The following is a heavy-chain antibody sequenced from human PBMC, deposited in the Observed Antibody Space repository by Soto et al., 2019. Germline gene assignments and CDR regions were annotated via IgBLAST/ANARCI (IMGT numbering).Heavy chain of an antibody. D-gene: IGHD3-16*02. Sequence: QVQLQESGPGLVKPSETLSLTCTVSGGSISSYYWSWIRQPPGKGLEWIGYIYYSGSTNYNPSLTSRVTISVDTSKNQFSLKLSSVTAADTAVYYCARSHSVWGGYPSWYFDLWGRGTLVTVSS. CDR3: ARSHSVWGGYPSWYFDL. CDR1: GGSISSYY. J-gene: IGHJ2*01. CDR2: IYYSGST. V-gene: IGHV4-59*01.